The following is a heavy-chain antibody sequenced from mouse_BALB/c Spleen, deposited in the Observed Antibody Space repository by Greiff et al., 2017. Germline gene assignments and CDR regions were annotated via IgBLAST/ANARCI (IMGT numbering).Heavy chain of an antibody. Sequence: VQLQQSGPELVKPGASVKISCKASGYAFSSSWMNWVKQRPGQGLEWIGRIYPGDGDTNYNGKFKGKATLTADKSSSTAYMQLSSLTSVDSAVYFCARRDGNYLFDYWGQGTTLTVSS. CDR3: ARRDGNYLFDY. J-gene: IGHJ2*01. D-gene: IGHD2-1*01. V-gene: IGHV1-82*01. CDR2: IYPGDGDT. CDR1: GYAFSSSW.